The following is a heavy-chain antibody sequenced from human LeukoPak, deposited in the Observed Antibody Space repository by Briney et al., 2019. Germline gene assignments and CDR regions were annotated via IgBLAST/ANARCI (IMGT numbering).Heavy chain of an antibody. V-gene: IGHV1-18*01. CDR1: GYTFTSYG. J-gene: IGHJ6*03. D-gene: IGHD6-13*01. CDR2: ISAYNGNT. Sequence: GASVKVSCKASGYTFTSYGISWVRQAPGQGLEWMGWISAYNGNTNYAQKLQGRVTMTTDTSTSTAYMELRSLRSDDTAVYYCARDRPYSSSWYGSYYYYYMDVWGKGNTVTVSS. CDR3: ARDRPYSSSWYGSYYYYYMDV.